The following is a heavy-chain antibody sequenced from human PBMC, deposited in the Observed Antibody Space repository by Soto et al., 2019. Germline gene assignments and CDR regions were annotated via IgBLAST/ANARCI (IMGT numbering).Heavy chain of an antibody. CDR1: GDSISTVDYF. D-gene: IGHD2-15*01. CDR3: ARGRYCLTGRCFPNWFDS. Sequence: SETLSLTCSVSGDSISTVDYFWAWIRQPPGQALEYIGYIYKSATTYYDPSFESRVAISLDTSKSQFSLNVTSVTAADTAVYFCARGRYCLTGRCFPNWFDSWGQGTLVTVS. V-gene: IGHV4-30-4*01. CDR2: IYKSATT. J-gene: IGHJ5*01.